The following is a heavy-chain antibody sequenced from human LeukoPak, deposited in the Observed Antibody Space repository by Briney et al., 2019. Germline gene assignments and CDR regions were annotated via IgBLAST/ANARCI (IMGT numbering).Heavy chain of an antibody. CDR2: ISSSSSYT. J-gene: IGHJ2*01. Sequence: GGSLRLSCAASGFTFSDYYMSWIRQAPGKGLEWVSYISSSSSYTNYADSVKGRFTISRDNAKNSLYLQMNSLRAEDTALYYCARADYGDYAGYFDLWGRGTLVTVSS. V-gene: IGHV3-11*06. CDR3: ARADYGDYAGYFDL. D-gene: IGHD4-17*01. CDR1: GFTFSDYY.